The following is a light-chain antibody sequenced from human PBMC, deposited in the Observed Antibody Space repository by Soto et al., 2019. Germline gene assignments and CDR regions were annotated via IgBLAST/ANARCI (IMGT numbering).Light chain of an antibody. V-gene: IGLV2-18*02. Sequence: QSALTQPPSVSGSPGQSGTLSCTGTSSGVGSYNRVSGYQQPLGTAPKLMISEVRDRPSGVPDRCSGSKSGNTASLTISGLQAEDGGDYYRSSYTSNSTYVFGTGTELTVL. CDR1: SSGVGSYNR. J-gene: IGLJ1*01. CDR3: SSYTSNSTYV. CDR2: EVR.